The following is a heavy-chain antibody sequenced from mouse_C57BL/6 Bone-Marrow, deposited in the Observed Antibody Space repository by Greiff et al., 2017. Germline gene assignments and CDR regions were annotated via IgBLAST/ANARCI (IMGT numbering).Heavy chain of an antibody. J-gene: IGHJ4*01. D-gene: IGHD6-5*01. V-gene: IGHV14-4*01. CDR1: GFNIKDAY. Sequence: VQLQQSGAELVRPGASVKLSCTASGFNIKDAYMHWVKQRPEQGLEWIGWIDPENGDTEYASKFQGKATITADTSSNTAYLQLSSLTSEDTAVYYCTTGSLYYYAMDYWGQGTSVTVSS. CDR3: TTGSLYYYAMDY. CDR2: IDPENGDT.